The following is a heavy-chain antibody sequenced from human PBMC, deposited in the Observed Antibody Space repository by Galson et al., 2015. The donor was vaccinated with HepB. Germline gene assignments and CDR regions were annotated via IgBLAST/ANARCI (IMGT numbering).Heavy chain of an antibody. D-gene: IGHD3-10*01. J-gene: IGHJ4*01. CDR1: GFSFRTFS. Sequence: SLRLSCAASGFSFRTFSMNWVRQAPGKGLEGVSYISSSSSTIYYADSVKGRFTISRDNAKNPLYLQMNSLRAEDTAVYYCARFTGAGRFDYWGHGTLVTVSS. CDR2: ISSSSSTI. CDR3: ARFTGAGRFDY. V-gene: IGHV3-48*01.